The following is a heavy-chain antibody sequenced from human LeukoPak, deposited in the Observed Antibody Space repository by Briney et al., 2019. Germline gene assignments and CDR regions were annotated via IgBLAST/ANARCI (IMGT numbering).Heavy chain of an antibody. Sequence: PGGSLRPSCAASGFTFSSYSMNWVRQAPGKGLEWVSSISSSSSYIYYADSVKGRFTISRDNAKNSLYLQMNSLRAEDTAVYYCARDRSGYFDYWGQGTLVTVSS. D-gene: IGHD6-25*01. V-gene: IGHV3-21*01. CDR3: ARDRSGYFDY. CDR2: ISSSSSYI. CDR1: GFTFSSYS. J-gene: IGHJ4*02.